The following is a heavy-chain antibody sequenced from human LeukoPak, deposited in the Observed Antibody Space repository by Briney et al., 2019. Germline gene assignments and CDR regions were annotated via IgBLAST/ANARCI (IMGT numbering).Heavy chain of an antibody. D-gene: IGHD5-12*01. CDR2: IYYSGST. V-gene: IGHV4-39*07. CDR1: GGSISSSSYY. J-gene: IGHJ4*02. CDR3: ARDSGFNEYFDY. Sequence: PSETLSLTCTVSGGSISSSSYYWGWIRQPPGKGLEWIGSIYYSGSTYYNPSLKSRVTISVDTSKNQFSLKLSSVTAADTAVYYCARDSGFNEYFDYWGQGTLVTVSS.